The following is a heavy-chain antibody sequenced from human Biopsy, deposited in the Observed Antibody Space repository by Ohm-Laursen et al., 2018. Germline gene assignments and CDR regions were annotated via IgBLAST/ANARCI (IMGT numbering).Heavy chain of an antibody. J-gene: IGHJ4*02. CDR1: GDSVSSGSSY. CDR3: ARGMRSSGWPYFDS. Sequence: SDTLSLTCTVSGDSVSSGSSYWTWIRQPPGQGLEYIGYIYDRGSTANYNPSLESRVTMSVDMPKNQFSLKLSSVTAADTAIYYCARGMRSSGWPYFDSWGQGTLVTISS. CDR2: IYDRGSTA. D-gene: IGHD6-19*01. V-gene: IGHV4-61*01.